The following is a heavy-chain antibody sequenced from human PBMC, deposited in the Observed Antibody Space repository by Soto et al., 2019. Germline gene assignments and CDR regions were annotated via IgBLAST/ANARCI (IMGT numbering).Heavy chain of an antibody. Sequence: QVQLVESGGGVVLPGGSLRISCAASGFPFSVYGMHWVRQAPGKGLEWVAVTWYDGTNKYYAESVKGRFIISRDNSKNTLYLQMNSLRAEDTAVYHCERPQGDYGDYLRAFDIWGPGTTVTVSS. CDR2: TWYDGTNK. V-gene: IGHV3-33*01. J-gene: IGHJ3*02. CDR1: GFPFSVYG. CDR3: ERPQGDYGDYLRAFDI. D-gene: IGHD4-17*01.